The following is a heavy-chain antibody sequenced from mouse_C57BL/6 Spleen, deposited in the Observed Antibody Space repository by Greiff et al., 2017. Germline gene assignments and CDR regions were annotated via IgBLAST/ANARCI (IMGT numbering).Heavy chain of an antibody. CDR2: IYPGDGDT. J-gene: IGHJ2*01. V-gene: IGHV1-82*01. CDR3: AWDGFDY. D-gene: IGHD4-1*01. Sequence: VKLMESGPELVKPGASVKISCKASGYAFSSSWLTWVKQRPGKGLEWIGRIYPGDGDTNYNGKFKGKATLTADKSSSTAYMQLSSLTSEDSAVXFCAWDGFDYWGQGTTLTVSS. CDR1: GYAFSSSW.